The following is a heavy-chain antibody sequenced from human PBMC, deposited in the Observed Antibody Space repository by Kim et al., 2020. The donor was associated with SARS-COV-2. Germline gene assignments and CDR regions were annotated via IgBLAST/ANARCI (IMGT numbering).Heavy chain of an antibody. J-gene: IGHJ5*02. Sequence: SETLSLTCAVYGGSFSGYYWSWIRQPPGKGLEWIGEINHSGSTNYNPSLKSRVTISVDTSKNQFSLKLSSVTAADTAVYYCERWLRDFWSGSPLHNWFDPWGQGTLVTVSS. CDR3: ERWLRDFWSGSPLHNWFDP. CDR2: INHSGST. V-gene: IGHV4-34*01. D-gene: IGHD3-3*01. CDR1: GGSFSGYY.